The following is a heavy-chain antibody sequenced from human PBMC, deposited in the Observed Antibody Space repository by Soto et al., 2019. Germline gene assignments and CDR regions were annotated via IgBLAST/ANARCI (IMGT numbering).Heavy chain of an antibody. D-gene: IGHD2-2*01. CDR2: IYYSGST. V-gene: IGHV4-30-4*01. J-gene: IGHJ6*02. Sequence: SETLSLTCTVSGGSISRGDYYWSWIRQPPGKGLEWIGYIYYSGSTYYNPSLKSRVTISAETSKKQFSLKLSSMTAADTAVYYCARYCSSTSCSRYYYYGMDVWGQGTTVTVSS. CDR3: ARYCSSTSCSRYYYYGMDV. CDR1: GGSISRGDYY.